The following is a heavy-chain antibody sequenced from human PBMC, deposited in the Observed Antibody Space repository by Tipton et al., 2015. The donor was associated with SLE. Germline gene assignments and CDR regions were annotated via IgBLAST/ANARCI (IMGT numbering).Heavy chain of an antibody. Sequence: LRLSCTVSGGSISSYYWSRIRQPPGKGLEWIGYIYYSGSTNYNPSLKSRVTISVDTSKNQFSLKLSSVTAADTAVYYCARHAEPREKAFDIWGQGTMVTVSS. CDR3: ARHAEPREKAFDI. V-gene: IGHV4-59*08. CDR1: GGSISSYY. D-gene: IGHD1-14*01. CDR2: IYYSGST. J-gene: IGHJ3*02.